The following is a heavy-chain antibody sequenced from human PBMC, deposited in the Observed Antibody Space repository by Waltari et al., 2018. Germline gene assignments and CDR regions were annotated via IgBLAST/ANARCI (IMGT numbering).Heavy chain of an antibody. Sequence: EVQLVESGGGLVKPGGSLRLSCAASGFTFSSYSMNWVRQAPGKGLEWVSSISSSSSYIYYADSVKGRFTISRDNAKNSLYLQMNSLRAEDTAVYYCARDSRKFRGGDYWGQGTLVTVSS. CDR1: GFTFSSYS. CDR2: ISSSSSYI. D-gene: IGHD3-10*01. V-gene: IGHV3-21*01. J-gene: IGHJ4*02. CDR3: ARDSRKFRGGDY.